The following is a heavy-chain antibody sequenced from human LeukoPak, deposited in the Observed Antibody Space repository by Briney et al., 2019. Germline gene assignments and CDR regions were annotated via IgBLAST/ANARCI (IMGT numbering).Heavy chain of an antibody. V-gene: IGHV3-30*04. CDR2: ISYDGSNK. J-gene: IGHJ3*02. Sequence: GGSLRLSCAASGFTFSSYAMHWVRQAPGKGLEWVAVISYDGSNKYYADSVKGRFTISRDNSKNTLYLQMNSLRAEDTAVYYCAREGKEGTGYAFDIWGQGTMVTVSS. CDR3: AREGKEGTGYAFDI. CDR1: GFTFSSYA.